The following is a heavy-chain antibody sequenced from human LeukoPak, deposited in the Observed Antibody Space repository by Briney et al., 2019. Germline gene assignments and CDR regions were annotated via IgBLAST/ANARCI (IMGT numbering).Heavy chain of an antibody. CDR3: ARGGYYYLSSEDY. V-gene: IGHV3-7*01. D-gene: IGHD3-22*01. CDR1: GFTFSSYW. J-gene: IGHJ4*02. CDR2: IKHDGTEK. Sequence: PGGSLRLSCAASGFTFSSYWMNWVRQAPGKGLEWVANIKHDGTEKYYVDSVKGRSTISRDNAKNSLFLQMNSLRAEDTSVYYCARGGYYYLSSEDYWGQGTLVTVSS.